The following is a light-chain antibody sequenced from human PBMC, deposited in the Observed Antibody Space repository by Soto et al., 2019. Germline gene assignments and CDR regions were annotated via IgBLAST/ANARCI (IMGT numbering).Light chain of an antibody. CDR1: TGVVTSGHY. V-gene: IGLV7-46*01. Sequence: QAVVTQEPSLTVSPGGTVTLTCGSSTGVVTSGHYPYWFKQKPGQAPRTLIYDTSNRHSWTPARFSGSLLGGKAALTLSGAQPEDEAEYYCLLSYSGARHVVFGGGTKVTVL. CDR3: LLSYSGARHVV. CDR2: DTS. J-gene: IGLJ2*01.